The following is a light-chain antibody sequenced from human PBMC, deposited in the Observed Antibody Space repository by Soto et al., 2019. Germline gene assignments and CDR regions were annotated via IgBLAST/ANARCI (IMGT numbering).Light chain of an antibody. J-gene: IGLJ3*02. CDR1: SSDVGGYNS. CDR2: EVT. V-gene: IGLV2-8*01. CDR3: SSYAGSNNVL. Sequence: QPVLTQPPSASGSPGQSVIISCTGTSSDVGGYNSVSWYQQHPGKAPKVIIYEVTKRPSGVPDRFSGSKSGNTASLTVSGLQAEDDADYYCSSYAGSNNVLFGGGTKLTVL.